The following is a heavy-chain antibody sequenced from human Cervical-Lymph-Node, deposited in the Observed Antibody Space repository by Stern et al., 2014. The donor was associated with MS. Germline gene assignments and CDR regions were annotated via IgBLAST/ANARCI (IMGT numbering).Heavy chain of an antibody. Sequence: VHLVESGAEVKKPGASVKVSCKTSGYTFTSYYMHWVRQAPGQGLEWMGIINPSGGSTSYAQKFQGRVTMTRDTSTSTVYMELSSLRSEDTAVYYCARVGWELLDAFDIWGQGTMVTVSS. V-gene: IGHV1-46*01. D-gene: IGHD1-26*01. CDR1: GYTFTSYY. CDR3: ARVGWELLDAFDI. CDR2: INPSGGST. J-gene: IGHJ3*02.